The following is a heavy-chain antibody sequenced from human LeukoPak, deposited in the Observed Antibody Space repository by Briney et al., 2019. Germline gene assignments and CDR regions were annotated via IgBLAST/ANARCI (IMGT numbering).Heavy chain of an antibody. J-gene: IGHJ4*02. V-gene: IGHV3-48*03. CDR3: ARRYSSGWDFDY. D-gene: IGHD6-19*01. CDR1: GFTFSSYE. Sequence: GGSLRLSCAASGFTFSSYEMNWVRQAPGKGLEWVSYISSSGSTIYYADSVKGRFTISRDNAKNSLHLQMNSLRAEDTAVYYCARRYSSGWDFDYWGQGTLVTVSS. CDR2: ISSSGSTI.